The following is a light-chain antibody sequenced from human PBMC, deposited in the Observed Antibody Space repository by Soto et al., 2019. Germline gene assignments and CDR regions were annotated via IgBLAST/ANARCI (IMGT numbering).Light chain of an antibody. CDR1: QSVSSH. CDR2: GAS. CDR3: QQYNNWPPWT. V-gene: IGKV3-15*01. Sequence: EIVMTQSPATLAVYTGESATLSCRASQSVSSHLAWYQQKPGQGPRLLTYGASTRASGIPGRFSGSGSGTEFTLTISSLQSEDFAVYYCQQYNNWPPWTFGHGTEVDI. J-gene: IGKJ1*01.